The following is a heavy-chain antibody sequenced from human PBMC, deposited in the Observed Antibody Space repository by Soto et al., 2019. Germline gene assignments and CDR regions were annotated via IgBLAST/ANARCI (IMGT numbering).Heavy chain of an antibody. CDR1: GGSISSGDYC. CDR2: FYYSGST. D-gene: IGHD2-15*01. Sequence: PSETLSLTCTVSGGSISSGDYCWSWIRQPPGKGLEWIGYFYYSGSTYYNPSLKSRVTISVDTSKNQFSLKLMSVTAADTAEYYCAGGGWRDCSGGSCYWLDPWGQGTPVTVSS. V-gene: IGHV4-30-4*01. J-gene: IGHJ5*02. CDR3: AGGGWRDCSGGSCYWLDP.